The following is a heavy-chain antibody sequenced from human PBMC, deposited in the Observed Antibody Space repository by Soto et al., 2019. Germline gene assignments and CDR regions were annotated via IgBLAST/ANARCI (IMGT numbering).Heavy chain of an antibody. Sequence: GGSLRLSCAASGFTFSSYSMNWVRQAPGKGLEWVSSISSGSSYIYYAGSVKGRFTISRDNAKNSLYLQMNSLRAEDTAVYYCARSSGGSGKLWNYYGMDVWGQGTTVTVSS. CDR2: ISSGSSYI. CDR1: GFTFSSYS. V-gene: IGHV3-21*06. J-gene: IGHJ6*02. CDR3: ARSSGGSGKLWNYYGMDV. D-gene: IGHD3-10*01.